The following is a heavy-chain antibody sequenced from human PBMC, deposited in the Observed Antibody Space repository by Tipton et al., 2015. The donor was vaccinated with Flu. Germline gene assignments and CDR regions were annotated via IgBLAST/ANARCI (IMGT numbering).Heavy chain of an antibody. CDR3: ARGYYYDSSAYAAGY. J-gene: IGHJ4*02. CDR1: GFTFSSYA. V-gene: IGHV3-30*04. CDR2: ISYDGSNK. D-gene: IGHD3-22*01. Sequence: SLRLSCAASGFTFSSYAMHWVRQAPGKGLEWVAVISYDGSNKYYADSVKGRFTISRANSKNTLYRQMNSLGAEDTAVYYCARGYYYDSSAYAAGYWGQGTLVTVSS.